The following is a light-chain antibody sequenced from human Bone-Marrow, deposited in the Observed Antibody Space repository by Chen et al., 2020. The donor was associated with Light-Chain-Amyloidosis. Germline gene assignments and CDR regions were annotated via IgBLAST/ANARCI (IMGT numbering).Light chain of an antibody. CDR2: EVT. V-gene: IGLV2-14*01. CDR1: SSDVGGDNH. Sequence: QSALTQPASGSGSPGQSITISCTGTSSDVGGDNHVSWYQQHPDKAPKLMIYEVTNRPSWVPDRFSGSTSDNTASLTISGLQTEDEADYFCSSYTITNTLVFGSGTMVTVL. J-gene: IGLJ1*01. CDR3: SSYTITNTLV.